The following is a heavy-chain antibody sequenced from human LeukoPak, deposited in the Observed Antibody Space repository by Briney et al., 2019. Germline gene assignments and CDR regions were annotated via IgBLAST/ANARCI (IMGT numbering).Heavy chain of an antibody. CDR2: ISSSSSYI. J-gene: IGHJ6*03. CDR1: GFTFSSYS. V-gene: IGHV3-21*01. D-gene: IGHD5-12*01. CDR3: ARDTSGSFYYYMDV. Sequence: AGGSLRLSCAASGFTFSSYSMNWVRQAPGKGLEWVSSISSSSSYIYYADSVKGRFTISRDNAKNSLYLQMNSLRAEDTAVYYCARDTSGSFYYYMDVWGKGTTVTVSS.